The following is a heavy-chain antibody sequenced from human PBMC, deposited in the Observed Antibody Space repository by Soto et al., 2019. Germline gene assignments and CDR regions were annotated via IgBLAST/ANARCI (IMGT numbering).Heavy chain of an antibody. CDR3: ARNLGGDYYYYYGMDV. D-gene: IGHD4-17*01. V-gene: IGHV5-51*01. CDR2: IYPGDSDT. J-gene: IGHJ6*02. CDR1: GYSFTSYW. Sequence: ESLKISCKGSGYSFTSYWIGWVRQMPGKGLEWMGIIYPGDSDTRYSPSFQGQVTISADKSISTAYLQWSSLKASDTAMYYCARNLGGDYYYYYGMDVWGQGTTVTVSS.